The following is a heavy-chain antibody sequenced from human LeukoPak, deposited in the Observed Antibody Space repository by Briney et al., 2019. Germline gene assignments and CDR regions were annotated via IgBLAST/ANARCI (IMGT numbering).Heavy chain of an antibody. V-gene: IGHV1-18*01. CDR3: ARDRARYYDILTGYSPPEFDY. Sequence: ASVKVSCKASGYTFTSYGISWVRQAPGQGLEWMEWISAYNGNTNYAQKLQGRVTMTTDTSTSTAYMELRSLRSDDTAVYYCARDRARYYDILTGYSPPEFDYWGQGTLVTVSS. J-gene: IGHJ4*02. CDR1: GYTFTSYG. D-gene: IGHD3-9*01. CDR2: ISAYNGNT.